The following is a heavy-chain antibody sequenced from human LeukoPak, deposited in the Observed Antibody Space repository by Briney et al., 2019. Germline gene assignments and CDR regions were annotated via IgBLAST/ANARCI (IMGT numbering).Heavy chain of an antibody. Sequence: GGTLRLSCAASGFTFGSYGMNWVRQAPEKGLEWVSGISGTGDSTYYADSVRGRFTISRDNSKNTLYLQMNSLRAEDTAVYYCAKVRAPRQYYFDYWGQGTLVTVSS. CDR1: GFTFGSYG. CDR2: ISGTGDST. D-gene: IGHD1-26*01. V-gene: IGHV3-23*01. CDR3: AKVRAPRQYYFDY. J-gene: IGHJ4*02.